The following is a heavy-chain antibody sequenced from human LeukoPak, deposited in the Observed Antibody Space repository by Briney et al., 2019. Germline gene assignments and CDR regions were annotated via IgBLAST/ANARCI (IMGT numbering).Heavy chain of an antibody. Sequence: ASAKVSRKASGYTFTSYDINSVPQATGQGLEWMGWMNPNSGNTGYAQKFQGRVTMTRNTSISTAYMELSSLRSEDTAVYYCARWDSRHYYYYGMDVWGQGTTVTVSS. J-gene: IGHJ6*02. V-gene: IGHV1-8*01. CDR2: MNPNSGNT. CDR1: GYTFTSYD. D-gene: IGHD6-6*01. CDR3: ARWDSRHYYYYGMDV.